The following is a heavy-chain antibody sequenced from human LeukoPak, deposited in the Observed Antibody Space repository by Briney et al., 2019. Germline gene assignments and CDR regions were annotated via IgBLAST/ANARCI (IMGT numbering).Heavy chain of an antibody. Sequence: GGSLRLSCAASGFTFDDYGMSWVRQVPGKGLEWVSSISGSSATIRYADSVKGRFSLSRDNSNNTLFLQMNSLRAEDTAIYYCARVSVRQVELGHFDSWGQGTLVTVSS. V-gene: IGHV3-20*04. CDR2: ISGSSATI. D-gene: IGHD1-1*01. J-gene: IGHJ5*01. CDR1: GFTFDDYG. CDR3: ARVSVRQVELGHFDS.